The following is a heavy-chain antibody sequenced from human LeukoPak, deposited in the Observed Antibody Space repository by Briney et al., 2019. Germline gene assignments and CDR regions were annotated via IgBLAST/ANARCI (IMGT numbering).Heavy chain of an antibody. J-gene: IGHJ4*02. D-gene: IGHD2-15*01. Sequence: GGSLRLSCAASGFTFSSSAMSWVRQAPGKGLEWVSAISNNGGYTYYADSVQGRFTISRDNSKSTLCLQMDSLRAEDTAVYYCAKQLGYCSDGSCYFPYWGQGTLVTVSS. V-gene: IGHV3-23*01. CDR2: ISNNGGYT. CDR1: GFTFSSSA. CDR3: AKQLGYCSDGSCYFPY.